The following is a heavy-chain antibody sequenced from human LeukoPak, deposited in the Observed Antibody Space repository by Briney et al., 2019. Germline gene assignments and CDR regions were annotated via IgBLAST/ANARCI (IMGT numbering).Heavy chain of an antibody. V-gene: IGHV1-46*01. CDR3: ARGDEYHYYYYYMDV. CDR1: GYTFSTYY. D-gene: IGHD2-2*02. CDR2: INPSGGST. J-gene: IGHJ6*03. Sequence: GSVKVSCKASGYTFSTYYMHRVRQAPGQGLEWMRIINPSGGSTSYAQKFQGRVTMTRDTSTSTVYMELSSLRSEDTAVYYCARGDEYHYYYYYMDVWGKGTTVTVSS.